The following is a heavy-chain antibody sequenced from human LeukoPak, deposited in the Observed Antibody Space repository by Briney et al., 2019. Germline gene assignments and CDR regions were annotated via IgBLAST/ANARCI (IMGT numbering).Heavy chain of an antibody. CDR1: GFTFSSYS. Sequence: PGGSLRLSCAASGFTFSSYSMNWVRQAPGKGLEWVSSISSSSSYIYYADSVKGRLTISRDNAKNSLYLQMNSLRAEDTAVYYCARVPGSSGWYGGDDYWGQGTLVTVSS. J-gene: IGHJ4*02. V-gene: IGHV3-21*01. D-gene: IGHD6-19*01. CDR3: ARVPGSSGWYGGDDY. CDR2: ISSSSSYI.